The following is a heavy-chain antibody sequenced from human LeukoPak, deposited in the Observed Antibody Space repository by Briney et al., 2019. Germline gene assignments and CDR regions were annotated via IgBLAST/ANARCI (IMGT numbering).Heavy chain of an antibody. V-gene: IGHV3-48*03. CDR2: IISSGSTI. J-gene: IGHJ4*02. CDR1: GFTFSSYE. Sequence: GGSLRLSCAASGFTFSSYEMNWVRQAPGKGLEWVSYIISSGSTIYYADSVKGRFTISRDNAKNSLYLQMNSLRAEDTAVYYCAKSGTRSSWSPRVKTYLDYWGQGTLVTVSS. CDR3: AKSGTRSSWSPRVKTYLDY. D-gene: IGHD6-13*01.